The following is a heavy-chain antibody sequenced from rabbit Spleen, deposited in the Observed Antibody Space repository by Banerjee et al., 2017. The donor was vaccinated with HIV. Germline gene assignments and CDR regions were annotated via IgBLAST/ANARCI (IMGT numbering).Heavy chain of an antibody. CDR1: GFSFSSSDY. Sequence: QEQLVESGGGLVKPEGSLTLTCTASGFSFSSSDYMCWVRQAPGKGLEWISCIAGSSSTFTYSATWAKGRFTCSKTSSTTVTLQMTSLTAADTATYFCARDTGTSFSTYGMDLWGPGTLVTVS. CDR3: ARDTGTSFSTYGMDL. J-gene: IGHJ6*01. V-gene: IGHV1S45*01. CDR2: IAGSSSTFT. D-gene: IGHD8-1*01.